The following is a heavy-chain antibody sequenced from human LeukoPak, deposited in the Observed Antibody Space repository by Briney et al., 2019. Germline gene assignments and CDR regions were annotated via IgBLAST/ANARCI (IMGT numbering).Heavy chain of an antibody. J-gene: IGHJ6*03. CDR1: GGSIISSRYY. D-gene: IGHD4-17*01. V-gene: IGHV4-39*01. CDR3: ARPTTFYYYYMDV. CDR2: IYYSGNT. Sequence: SETLSLTCTVSGGSIISSRYYWGWIRQPPGEGLEWIGSIYYSGNTYYSPSLKSRVTMSVDTSKNQFSLKLTSVTAADTAVYYCARPTTFYYYYMDVWGKGTTVTVSS.